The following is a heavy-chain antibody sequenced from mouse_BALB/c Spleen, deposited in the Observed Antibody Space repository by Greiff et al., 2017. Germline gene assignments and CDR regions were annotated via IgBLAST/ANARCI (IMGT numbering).Heavy chain of an antibody. J-gene: IGHJ2*01. V-gene: IGHV1-69*02. CDR3: TSNYYDYDGVDY. D-gene: IGHD2-4*01. CDR2: IYPSDSYT. Sequence: QVQLQQPGAELVRPGASVKLSCKASGYTFTSYWINWVKQRPGQGLEWIGNIYPSDSYTNYNQKFKDKATLTVDKSSSTAYMQLSSPTSEDSAVYYCTSNYYDYDGVDYWGQGTTLTVSS. CDR1: GYTFTSYW.